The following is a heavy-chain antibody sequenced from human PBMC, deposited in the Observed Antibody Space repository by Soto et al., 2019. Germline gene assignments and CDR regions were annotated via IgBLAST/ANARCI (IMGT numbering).Heavy chain of an antibody. J-gene: IGHJ4*02. V-gene: IGHV3-30*18. CDR1: GFNFKAYG. Sequence: PGGSLRLSCAASGFNFKAYGMHWVRHAPGKGLEWVTVMSFDGSHKYYADSVKGRFTISRDNSKNTLFLQMNSLRADDTAVYYCAKDQASGQGSFDSWGQGTLVTVSS. CDR2: MSFDGSHK. CDR3: AKDQASGQGSFDS.